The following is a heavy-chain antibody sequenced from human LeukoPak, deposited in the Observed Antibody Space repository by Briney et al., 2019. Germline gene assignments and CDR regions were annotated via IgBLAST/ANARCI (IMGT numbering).Heavy chain of an antibody. CDR2: INHSGST. V-gene: IGHV4-34*01. CDR1: GGSFSGYY. CDR3: ARKYAVTTGSVDY. D-gene: IGHD4-11*01. J-gene: IGHJ4*02. Sequence: SETLSLTCAVYGGSFSGYYWSWIRQPPGKGLEWIGEINHSGSTNYNPSLKSRVTISVDSSKNQFSLKLSSVTAADTAVYYCARKYAVTTGSVDYWGQGTLVTVSS.